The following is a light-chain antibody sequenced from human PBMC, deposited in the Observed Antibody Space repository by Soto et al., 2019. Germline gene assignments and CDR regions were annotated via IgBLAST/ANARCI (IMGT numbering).Light chain of an antibody. V-gene: IGLV2-14*01. Sequence: QSVLTQPASVSGSPGQSITISCTGTSSDVGVYEYVSWYQQYPGKAPQLMIYEVNNRPSGVSKRFSGSKSGKTASLSISWLQAEDEADYYCSSYTRSSSLNVFGTGTKLTVL. CDR1: SSDVGVYEY. CDR3: SSYTRSSSLNV. J-gene: IGLJ1*01. CDR2: EVN.